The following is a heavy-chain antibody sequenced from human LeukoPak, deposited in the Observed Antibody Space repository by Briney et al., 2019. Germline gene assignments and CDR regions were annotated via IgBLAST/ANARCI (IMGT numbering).Heavy chain of an antibody. J-gene: IGHJ3*02. CDR2: ISYDGSNK. Sequence: GGSLRLSCAASGFTLSSYAMHWVRQAPGKGLEWVAVISYDGSNKYYADSVKGRFTISRDNSKNALYLQMNSLRAEDTAVYYCASLMTTVVTPNRSDALDIWGQGTMVTVSS. D-gene: IGHD4-23*01. CDR1: GFTLSSYA. CDR3: ASLMTTVVTPNRSDALDI. V-gene: IGHV3-30*04.